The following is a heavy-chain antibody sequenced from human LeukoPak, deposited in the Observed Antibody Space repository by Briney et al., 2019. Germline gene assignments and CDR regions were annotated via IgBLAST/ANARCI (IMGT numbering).Heavy chain of an antibody. D-gene: IGHD3-22*01. CDR3: ARSSGFFYYFDY. CDR1: GYALTGYY. J-gene: IGHJ4*02. V-gene: IGHV1-2*02. CDR2: INPNIGDT. Sequence: ASVKVSCKASGYALTGYYFHWVRQAPGQGLEWMGWINPNIGDTNYAEKFQGRVTLTRDTSINIAYMELSSMTSDDTAVYYCARSSGFFYYFDYWGQGTLVTVSS.